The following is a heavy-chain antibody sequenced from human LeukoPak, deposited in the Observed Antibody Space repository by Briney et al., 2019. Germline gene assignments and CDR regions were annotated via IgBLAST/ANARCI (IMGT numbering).Heavy chain of an antibody. CDR1: GFIFSNHW. J-gene: IGHJ3*02. Sequence: GGSLRLSCETSGFIFSNHWMSWIRQAPGKGLEWVSYISSSGSTIYYADSVKGRFTISRDNAKNSLYLQMNSLRAEDTAVYYCARPMTANAFDIWGQGTMVTVSS. V-gene: IGHV3-11*01. CDR2: ISSSGSTI. CDR3: ARPMTANAFDI.